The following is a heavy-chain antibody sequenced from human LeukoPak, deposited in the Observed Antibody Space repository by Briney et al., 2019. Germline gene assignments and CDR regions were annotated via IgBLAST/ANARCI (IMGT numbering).Heavy chain of an antibody. CDR3: ARGSGWYYYYYGMDV. J-gene: IGHJ6*02. CDR1: GGTFSSYA. CDR2: IIPIFGTA. D-gene: IGHD6-19*01. V-gene: IGHV1-69*01. Sequence: GSSVKVSCKAPGGTFSSYAISWVRQAPGQGLEWMGGIIPIFGTANYAQKFQGRVTITADESTSTAYMELSSLRSEDTAVYYCARGSGWYYYYYGMDVWGQGTTVTVSS.